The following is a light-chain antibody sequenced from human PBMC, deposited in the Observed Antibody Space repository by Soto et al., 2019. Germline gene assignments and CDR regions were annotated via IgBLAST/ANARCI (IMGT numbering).Light chain of an antibody. CDR3: QQYGYSPA. CDR1: QGIRTY. Sequence: TQFPSSLSASVGDRVTISCRASQGIRTYLNWFQQKRGQGPRLLIYGASSRATGIPDRFSGSGSGTDFTLTINRLEPEDFAVYYCQQYGYSPAFGGGTKVDI. J-gene: IGKJ4*01. CDR2: GAS. V-gene: IGKV3-20*01.